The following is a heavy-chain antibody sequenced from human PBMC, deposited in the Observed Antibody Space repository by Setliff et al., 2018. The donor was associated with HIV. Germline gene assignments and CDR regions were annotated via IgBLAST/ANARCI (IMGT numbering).Heavy chain of an antibody. CDR2: TKNKDNSFTT. J-gene: IGHJ5*02. D-gene: IGHD3-10*01. CDR1: GFVFSDHS. CDR3: AVWIREVIS. Sequence: PGGSLRLSCAASGFVFSDHSFHWVRQAPGKGLEWVGRTKNKDNSFTTEYAASVKGRFTISRDDSKNSLSLHMNSLKTEDTAVYYCAVWIREVISWGRGTLVTVSS. V-gene: IGHV3-72*01.